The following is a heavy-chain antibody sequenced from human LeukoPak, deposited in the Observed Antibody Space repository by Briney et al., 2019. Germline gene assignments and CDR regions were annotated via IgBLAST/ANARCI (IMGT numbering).Heavy chain of an antibody. J-gene: IGHJ6*03. CDR3: ARDWDYSSSWSPAYMDV. CDR1: GCSISSYY. D-gene: IGHD6-13*01. V-gene: IGHV4-4*07. CDR2: IYTSGST. Sequence: SETLSLTCTVSGCSISSYYWSWIRQPAGKGLEWIGRIYTSGSTNYNPSLKSRVTMSVDTSKNQFSLKLSSVTAADTAVYYCARDWDYSSSWSPAYMDVWGKGTTVTVSS.